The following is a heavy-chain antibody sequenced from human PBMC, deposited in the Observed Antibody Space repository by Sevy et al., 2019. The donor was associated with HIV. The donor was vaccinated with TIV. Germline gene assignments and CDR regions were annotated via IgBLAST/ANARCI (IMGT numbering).Heavy chain of an antibody. J-gene: IGHJ6*02. Sequence: SETLSLTCTVSGGSISSGGYYWSWIRQHPGKGLEWIGYIYYSGSTYYNPSLKSRFTISVDTSKTQFSLKLSSVTAADTAVYYCARDRWIAAAGATHYYYYGMDVWGQGTTVTVSS. CDR3: ARDRWIAAAGATHYYYYGMDV. V-gene: IGHV4-31*03. CDR1: GGSISSGGYY. CDR2: IYYSGST. D-gene: IGHD6-13*01.